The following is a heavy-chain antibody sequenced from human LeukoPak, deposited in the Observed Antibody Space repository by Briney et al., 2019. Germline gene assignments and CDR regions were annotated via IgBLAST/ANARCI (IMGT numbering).Heavy chain of an antibody. V-gene: IGHV3-7*01. D-gene: IGHD2-8*01. CDR2: IKYDGSEK. CDR1: GFTFGGHW. J-gene: IGHJ4*02. Sequence: GGSLRLPCAASGFTFGGHWMNWVRQAPGRGLEWVANIKYDGSEKYYVDSVKGRFTISRDDAKNSLSLQMNSVRAEDTAVYYCAYTNNLKYWGQGTLVTVSS. CDR3: AYTNNLKY.